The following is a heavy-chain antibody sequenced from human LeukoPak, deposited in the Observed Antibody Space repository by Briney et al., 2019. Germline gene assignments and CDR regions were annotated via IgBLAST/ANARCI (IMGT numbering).Heavy chain of an antibody. V-gene: IGHV3-9*01. CDR3: AKVECRRTSCYDYYYGMDV. CDR1: GFTFDDYA. Sequence: QSGGSLRLSCAASGFTFDDYAMHWVRQAPGKGLERVSGISWNSGTIAYADSVKGRFPISQENTKNTLYLQKNSLRAADTALYYCAKVECRRTSCYDYYYGMDVWGQGTTVTVSS. D-gene: IGHD2-2*01. J-gene: IGHJ6*02. CDR2: ISWNSGTI.